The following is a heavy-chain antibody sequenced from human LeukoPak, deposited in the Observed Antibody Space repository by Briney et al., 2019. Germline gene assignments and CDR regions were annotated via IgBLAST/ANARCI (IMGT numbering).Heavy chain of an antibody. CDR2: IRQDGGEK. J-gene: IGHJ4*01. V-gene: IGHV3-7*01. Sequence: PGGSLRLSCAVYGFTLSSYWINWVRQAPGKGLEWVASIRQDGGEKSYVDSVKGRFTISRDNTKNTLYLQMSSLRAEDTAVYYCARDGTAAGLYFDLWGQGTLVTVSS. CDR3: ARDGTAAGLYFDL. D-gene: IGHD6-13*01. CDR1: GFTLSSYW.